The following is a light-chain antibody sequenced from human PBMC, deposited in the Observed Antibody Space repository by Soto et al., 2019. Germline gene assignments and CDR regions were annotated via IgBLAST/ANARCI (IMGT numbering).Light chain of an antibody. Sequence: DIQMTQSPSSVSAPVGDRVTITCRARPGISDWLAWYQQKPGTAPRLLIYRASTLQSVVPSRFSGRGSGTDFTLTISSLQPEDSATYFCQQTSRFPLTFGGGTKVEIK. CDR2: RAS. CDR1: PGISDW. CDR3: QQTSRFPLT. V-gene: IGKV1-12*01. J-gene: IGKJ4*01.